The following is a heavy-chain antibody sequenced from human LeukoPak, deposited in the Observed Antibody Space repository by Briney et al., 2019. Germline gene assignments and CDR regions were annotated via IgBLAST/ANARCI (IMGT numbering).Heavy chain of an antibody. J-gene: IGHJ4*02. Sequence: GGSLRLSCAVSGFTLSSFWMTWVRQAPGKGLEWVASIKYDGSEKKYVDSVEGRFTISRDNAKNSLYLRMNSLRAEDTAVYYCAKKNYCDGWGQGTLVTVSS. CDR3: AKKNYCDG. CDR2: IKYDGSEK. V-gene: IGHV3-7*01. CDR1: GFTLSSFW.